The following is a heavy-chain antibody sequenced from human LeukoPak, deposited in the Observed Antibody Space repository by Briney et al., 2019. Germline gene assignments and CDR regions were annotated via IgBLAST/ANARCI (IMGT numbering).Heavy chain of an antibody. Sequence: PGGSLRLSCAASGFTFSDYYMSWIRQAPGKGLEWVSYISSNGSSISSEDSVTGRFTISRDNAKNSLYLQMNSLRAEDTAVYYCARGVDTAMVTVIFQHWGQGTLGTVSS. V-gene: IGHV3-11*01. J-gene: IGHJ1*01. CDR3: ARGVDTAMVTVIFQH. D-gene: IGHD5-18*01. CDR1: GFTFSDYY. CDR2: ISSNGSSI.